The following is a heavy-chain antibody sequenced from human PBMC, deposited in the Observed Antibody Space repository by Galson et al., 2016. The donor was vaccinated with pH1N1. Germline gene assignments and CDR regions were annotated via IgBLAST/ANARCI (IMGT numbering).Heavy chain of an antibody. CDR1: GFSVSTYA. CDR3: AKDYGDCSGGRCFSEPLDY. Sequence: SLRLSCAASGFSVSTYAVSWVRQAPGKGLEWVSGLTDHGHTYYADSVKGRFTISRDNSKNTVYLQMSSLRADDMAVYYCAKDYGDCSGGRCFSEPLDYWGQGTRVTVSS. V-gene: IGHV3-23*01. J-gene: IGHJ4*02. D-gene: IGHD2-15*01. CDR2: LTDHGHT.